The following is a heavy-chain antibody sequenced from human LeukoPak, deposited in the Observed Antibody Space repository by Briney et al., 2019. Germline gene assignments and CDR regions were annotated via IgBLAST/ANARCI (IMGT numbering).Heavy chain of an antibody. CDR2: INPNSGGT. CDR1: GHTFTGYY. J-gene: IGHJ3*01. D-gene: IGHD2-2*03. Sequence: GASVKVSCKASGHTFTGYYMHWVRQAPGQGLEWMGWINPNSGGTNYAQKFQGRVTMTRDTSISTAYMELSRLRSDDTAVYYCARDLDIVVVPAAMPVWDQGTMVTVSS. V-gene: IGHV1-2*02. CDR3: ARDLDIVVVPAAMPV.